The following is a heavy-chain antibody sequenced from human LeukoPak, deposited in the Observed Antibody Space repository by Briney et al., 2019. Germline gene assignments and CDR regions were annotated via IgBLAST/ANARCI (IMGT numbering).Heavy chain of an antibody. CDR2: INPNSGGT. Sequence: GASVKVSCKASGYTFTGYYMHWVRQAPGQGLEWMGWINPNSGGTNYAQKFQGRVTMTRDTSISTAYMELRRLRSDDTAVYYCARSPDPIFGVVNFRYGMDVWGQGTTVTVSS. CDR1: GYTFTGYY. V-gene: IGHV1-2*02. J-gene: IGHJ6*02. CDR3: ARSPDPIFGVVNFRYGMDV. D-gene: IGHD3-3*01.